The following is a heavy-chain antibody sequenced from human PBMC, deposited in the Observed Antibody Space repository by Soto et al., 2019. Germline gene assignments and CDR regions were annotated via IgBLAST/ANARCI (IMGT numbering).Heavy chain of an antibody. J-gene: IGHJ6*02. V-gene: IGHV1-18*01. CDR1: GYTFTNYD. D-gene: IGHD3-10*01. CDR3: ARGYYYGSGRPTPGGMDV. Sequence: QVHLVQSGAEVKKPGASVKVSCKASGYTFTNYDINWVRQAPGQGLEWMGWISTYTGNTNYAQKLQGRVTMTTDTHTRTADMGLRSLRSDDTAVYYCARGYYYGSGRPTPGGMDVWGQGTTVTVSS. CDR2: ISTYTGNT.